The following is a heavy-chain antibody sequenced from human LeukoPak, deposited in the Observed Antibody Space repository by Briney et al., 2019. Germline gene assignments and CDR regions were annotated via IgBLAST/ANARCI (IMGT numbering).Heavy chain of an antibody. J-gene: IGHJ5*02. V-gene: IGHV3-53*01. CDR3: ARFLGSNWFDP. Sequence: GGSLRLSCAASGFTVSSNYMSWVRQAPGKGLEWVSVIYSGGSTYYADSVKGRFTISRDSSKNTLYLQMNSLRAEDTAVYYCARFLGSNWFDPWGQGTLVTVSS. CDR2: IYSGGST. D-gene: IGHD3-3*01. CDR1: GFTVSSNY.